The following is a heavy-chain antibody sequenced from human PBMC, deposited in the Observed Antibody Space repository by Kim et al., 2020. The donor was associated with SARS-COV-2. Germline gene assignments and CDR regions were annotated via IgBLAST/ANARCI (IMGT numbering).Heavy chain of an antibody. D-gene: IGHD6-13*01. V-gene: IGHV5-51*01. CDR1: GYSFSIYW. CDR3: ARPAGRQLDDAFDI. J-gene: IGHJ3*02. Sequence: GESLKISCKGSGYSFSIYWIGWVRQMSGKVLEWMGIIYPGDSDTRYSPSFQGQVTISADKSIGTAYLQWSSLKASDTAMYYCARPAGRQLDDAFDIWGQGTMVTVSS. CDR2: IYPGDSDT.